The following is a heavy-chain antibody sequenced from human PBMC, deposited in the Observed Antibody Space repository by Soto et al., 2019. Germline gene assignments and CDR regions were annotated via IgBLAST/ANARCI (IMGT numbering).Heavy chain of an antibody. J-gene: IGHJ4*02. CDR1: GYSFTSLD. Sequence: ASVKVSCKASGYSFTSLDITWVRQTAGQGLEWMVCMQPSTGRTGYAQKFQGRVTMTRDTSINTAYMELTTLTSDDTAFYYCARGVSAGVDYGGQGTLVTVS. D-gene: IGHD1-26*01. CDR2: MQPSTGRT. V-gene: IGHV1-8*01. CDR3: ARGVSAGVDY.